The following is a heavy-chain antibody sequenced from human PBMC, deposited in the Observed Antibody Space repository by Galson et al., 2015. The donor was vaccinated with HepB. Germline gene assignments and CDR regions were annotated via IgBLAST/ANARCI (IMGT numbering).Heavy chain of an antibody. D-gene: IGHD1-26*01. V-gene: IGHV4-59*08. CDR3: ARHESGGSYNY. J-gene: IGHJ4*02. Sequence: ETLSLTCSVSGGSISGYYWSWMRQPPGKGLEWVGYIYFSGSTNYNPSLKSRVTISGDTSKNQFSLKLSSVTAADTAVYYCARHESGGSYNYWGQGTLVTVSS. CDR2: IYFSGST. CDR1: GGSISGYY.